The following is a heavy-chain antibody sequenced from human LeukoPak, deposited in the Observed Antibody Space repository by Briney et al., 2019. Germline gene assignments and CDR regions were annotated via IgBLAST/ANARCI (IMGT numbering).Heavy chain of an antibody. CDR3: AKGITLVRGVIISDAFDI. CDR1: GFTFSSYA. J-gene: IGHJ3*02. CDR2: ISSTGGIT. Sequence: PGGSLRFSCAASGFTFSSYAMSWVRQAPGKGLEWVSAISSTGGITYYVDSVKGRFTISRDNSKNTLYLQMSSLRVEDTAVYFCAKGITLVRGVIISDAFDIWGQGTLVTVSS. V-gene: IGHV3-23*01. D-gene: IGHD3-10*01.